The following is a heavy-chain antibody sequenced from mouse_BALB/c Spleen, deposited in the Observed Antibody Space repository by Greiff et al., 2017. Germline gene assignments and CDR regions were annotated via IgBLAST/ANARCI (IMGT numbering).Heavy chain of an antibody. CDR3: ARLLITTVVSPFAY. CDR2: IYPGNVNT. D-gene: IGHD1-1*01. V-gene: IGHV1S56*01. CDR1: GYTFTSYY. J-gene: IGHJ3*01. Sequence: QVQLQQSGPELVKPGASVRISCKASGYTFTSYYIHWVKQRPGQGLEWIGWIYPGNVNTKYNEKFKGKATLTADKSSSTAYMQLSSLTSEDSAVYFCARLLITTVVSPFAYWGQGTLVTVSA.